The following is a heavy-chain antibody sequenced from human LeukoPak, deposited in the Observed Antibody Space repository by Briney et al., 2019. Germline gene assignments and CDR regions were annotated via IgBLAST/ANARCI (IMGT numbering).Heavy chain of an antibody. D-gene: IGHD6-19*01. CDR2: INPNSGGT. J-gene: IGHJ5*02. V-gene: IGHV1-2*02. Sequence: GASVTVSCTSSGYTFTVYYMHWVRQAPGQGLEWMGWINPNSGGTNYAQKFQGRVTMTRDTSISTAYMELSRLRSDDTAVYYCARDRSSGWWSWFDPWGQGTLVTVSS. CDR3: ARDRSSGWWSWFDP. CDR1: GYTFTVYY.